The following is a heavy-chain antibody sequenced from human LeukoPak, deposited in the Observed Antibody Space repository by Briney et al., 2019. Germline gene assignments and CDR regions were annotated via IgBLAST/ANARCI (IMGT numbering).Heavy chain of an antibody. V-gene: IGHV1-69*02. J-gene: IGHJ4*02. D-gene: IGHD3-10*01. CDR3: ATSNGSVSYYLDY. CDR2: IIPIPGIA. Sequence: GRIIPIPGIANYAQKFQGRVTITADKSTSTAYMELSSLRSEDTAVYYCATSNGSVSYYLDYWGQGALVTVSS.